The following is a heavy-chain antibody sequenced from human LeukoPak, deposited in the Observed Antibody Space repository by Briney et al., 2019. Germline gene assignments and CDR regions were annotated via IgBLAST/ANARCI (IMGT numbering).Heavy chain of an antibody. D-gene: IGHD3-10*01. CDR1: GYTFTSYG. J-gene: IGHJ6*02. CDR2: ISAYNGKT. CDR3: VRDWITMVRGVIITSPALYYYYGMDV. V-gene: IGHV1-18*01. Sequence: ASVKVSCKASGYTFTSYGISWVRQAPGQGLEGRGWISAYNGKTNYEQKLQGRVTMTTDTSTSTAYMELRSLRSDDTAVYYCVRDWITMVRGVIITSPALYYYYGMDVWGQGTTVTVSS.